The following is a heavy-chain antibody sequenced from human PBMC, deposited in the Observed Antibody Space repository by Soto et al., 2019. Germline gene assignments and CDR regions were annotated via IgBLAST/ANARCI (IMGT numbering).Heavy chain of an antibody. V-gene: IGHV3-64D*06. CDR2: ITSNGGST. J-gene: IGHJ3*02. CDR1: GFTFSSYA. CDR3: VNGAFYDSEVRTFDI. Sequence: GGSLRLSCSASGFTFSSYAMHWVRQAPGKGLEYVSGITSNGGSTYYAEPVEGRLTISRDNSKNTLYLQMRSLRAEDTALYYCVNGAFYDSEVRTFDIWGQGTMVTVSS. D-gene: IGHD3-22*01.